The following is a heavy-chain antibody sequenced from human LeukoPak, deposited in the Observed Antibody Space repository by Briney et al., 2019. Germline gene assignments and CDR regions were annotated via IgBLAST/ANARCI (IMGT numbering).Heavy chain of an antibody. Sequence: ASVKVSCKDSGYTFTSYGIGWVRQAPGQGLEWMGWMNPNSGNTGYAQKFQGRVTITRNTSISTAYMELSSLRSEDTAVYYCARSKHYDFWSGYYRTPSEIDYWGQGTLVTVSS. J-gene: IGHJ4*02. CDR1: GYTFTSYG. CDR2: MNPNSGNT. CDR3: ARSKHYDFWSGYYRTPSEIDY. D-gene: IGHD3-3*01. V-gene: IGHV1-8*03.